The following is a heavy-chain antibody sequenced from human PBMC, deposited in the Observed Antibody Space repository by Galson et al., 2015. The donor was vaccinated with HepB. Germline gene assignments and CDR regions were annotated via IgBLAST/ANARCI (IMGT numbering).Heavy chain of an antibody. D-gene: IGHD3-10*01. J-gene: IGHJ6*03. Sequence: CAASGFTFSPYTMNWVRQAPGKGLECVSYIISNSNNIYYADSVKGRFTISRDNAKSSLYLQMNSLRAEDTAVYYCARERGGRYMDVWGKGTTVTVS. CDR3: ARERGGRYMDV. CDR1: GFTFSPYT. V-gene: IGHV3-48*01. CDR2: IISNSNNI.